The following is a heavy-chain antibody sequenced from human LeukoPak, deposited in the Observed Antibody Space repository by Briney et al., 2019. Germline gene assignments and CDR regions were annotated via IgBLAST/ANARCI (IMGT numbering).Heavy chain of an antibody. V-gene: IGHV3-21*01. J-gene: IGHJ4*02. D-gene: IGHD1-26*01. CDR2: ITDSGSHT. CDR3: ATDMVAATTKTLDY. CDR1: GFTFNTYA. Sequence: GGSLRLSCAASGFTFNTYAMNWVRQAPGKGLEWVSSITDSGSHTFSADSVKGRFTISRDNAKNSLFLQMDSLRAEDTALYYCATDMVAATTKTLDYWGQGALVTVSS.